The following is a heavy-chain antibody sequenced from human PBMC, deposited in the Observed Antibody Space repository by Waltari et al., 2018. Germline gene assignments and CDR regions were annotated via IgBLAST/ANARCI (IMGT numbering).Heavy chain of an antibody. CDR3: ARDMTETDTCFDY. V-gene: IGHV3-30-3*01. CDR2: ISYDGSNK. Sequence: QVQLVESGGGVVQPGRSLRLSCAASGFTFSSYAMHWVRQAPGKGLARAPGKGLEWVAVISYDGSNKYYADSVKGRFTISRDNSKNTLYLQMNSLRAEDTAVYYCARDMTETDTCFDYWGQGTLVTVSS. CDR1: GFTFSSYA. J-gene: IGHJ4*02. D-gene: IGHD2-21*02.